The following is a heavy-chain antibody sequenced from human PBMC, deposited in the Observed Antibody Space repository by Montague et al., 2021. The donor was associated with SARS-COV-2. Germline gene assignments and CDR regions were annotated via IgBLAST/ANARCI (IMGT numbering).Heavy chain of an antibody. CDR2: IYYSGST. CDR3: ARAYITVIVVVSAFDI. Sequence: TLSLTCTVSGGSISSGGYYWSWIRQHPGKGLEWIGYIYYSGSTYYNPSLKSRATISVDTSKNQFSLKLSSVTAADTAVYYCARAYITVIVVVSAFDIWGQGTMVTVSS. V-gene: IGHV4-31*03. J-gene: IGHJ3*02. D-gene: IGHD3-22*01. CDR1: GGSISSGGYY.